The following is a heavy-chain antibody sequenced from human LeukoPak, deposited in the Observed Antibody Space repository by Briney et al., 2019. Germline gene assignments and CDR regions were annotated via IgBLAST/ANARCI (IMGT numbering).Heavy chain of an antibody. D-gene: IGHD3-22*01. Sequence: GGSLRLSCAASGFTFSAFAMTWVRQAPGKGLEWVAVISYDGSNKYYADSVKGRFTISRDNSKNTLYLQMNSLRAEDTAVYYCARDRPLYYYDSSGYYPDAFDIWGQGTMVTVSS. J-gene: IGHJ3*02. CDR2: ISYDGSNK. V-gene: IGHV3-30-3*01. CDR3: ARDRPLYYYDSSGYYPDAFDI. CDR1: GFTFSAFA.